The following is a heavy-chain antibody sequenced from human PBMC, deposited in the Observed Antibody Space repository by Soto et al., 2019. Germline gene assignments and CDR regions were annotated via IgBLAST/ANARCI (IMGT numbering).Heavy chain of an antibody. J-gene: IGHJ4*02. Sequence: QVQLVQSGAEVKKPGSSVKVSCKASGGTFSSYTISWVRQAPGQGLEWMGRIIPILGIANYAQKFQGRVTTTADKSTSTAYMQLSSLRSEDAAVYYCAREEYYYGSGAFFDCWGQGTLVTVSS. CDR3: AREEYYYGSGAFFDC. CDR2: IIPILGIA. V-gene: IGHV1-69*08. D-gene: IGHD3-10*01. CDR1: GGTFSSYT.